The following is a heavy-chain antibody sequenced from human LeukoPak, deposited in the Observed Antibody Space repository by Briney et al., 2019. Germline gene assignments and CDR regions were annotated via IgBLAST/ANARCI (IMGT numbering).Heavy chain of an antibody. Sequence: PSETLSLTCTVSGGSTSSSSYYWGWIRQPPGKGLEWIGSIYYSGSTYYNPSLKSRVTISVDTSKNQFSLKLSSVTAADTAVYYCASLPTIAVTGSYYYGMDVWGQGTTVTVSS. CDR1: GGSTSSSSYY. D-gene: IGHD6-19*01. CDR2: IYYSGST. CDR3: ASLPTIAVTGSYYYGMDV. V-gene: IGHV4-39*01. J-gene: IGHJ6*02.